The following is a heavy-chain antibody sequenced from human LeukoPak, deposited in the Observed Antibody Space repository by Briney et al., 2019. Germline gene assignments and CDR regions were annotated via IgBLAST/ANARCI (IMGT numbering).Heavy chain of an antibody. D-gene: IGHD4-11*01. CDR2: IYYSGST. CDR1: GGSISSYY. Sequence: PSETLSLTCTVSGGSISSYYWSWIRQPPGKGLEWIGYIYYSGSTNYNPSLKSRVTISVNTSKNQFSLKLSSVTAADTAVYYCASHDYSNYGGGHWGQGTLVTVSS. CDR3: ASHDYSNYGGGH. J-gene: IGHJ4*02. V-gene: IGHV4-59*12.